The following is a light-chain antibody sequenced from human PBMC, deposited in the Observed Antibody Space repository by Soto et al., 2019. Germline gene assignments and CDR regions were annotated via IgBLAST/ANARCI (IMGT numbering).Light chain of an antibody. CDR2: DAS. V-gene: IGKV3-11*01. CDR3: QQRGNWPPT. Sequence: EIVLTQSPATLSLSPEDRATLSCRASQSVRSNLGWYQQKLGQPPRLLIYDASSRATGIPARFSGSGSGTDFTLTISSLEPEDFAVYFCQQRGNWPPTFGQGTKVDIK. J-gene: IGKJ1*01. CDR1: QSVRSN.